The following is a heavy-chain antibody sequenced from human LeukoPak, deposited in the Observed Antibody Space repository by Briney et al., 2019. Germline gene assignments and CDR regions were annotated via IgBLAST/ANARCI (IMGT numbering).Heavy chain of an antibody. J-gene: IGHJ4*02. CDR3: TRPYYDYLTGYYSDY. CDR1: GFTFSSYP. Sequence: GGSLRLSCTTSGFTFSSYPMSWVRQAPGKGLEWLAFLGSTAYGGTTKYAASVKGRFTISRDDSKSIAYLQMNSLKTEDTAVYYCTRPYYDYLTGYYSDYWGQGTLVTVSS. CDR2: LGSTAYGGTT. V-gene: IGHV3-49*04. D-gene: IGHD3-9*01.